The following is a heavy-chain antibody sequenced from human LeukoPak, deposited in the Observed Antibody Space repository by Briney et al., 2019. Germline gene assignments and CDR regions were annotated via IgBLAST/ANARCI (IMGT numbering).Heavy chain of an antibody. D-gene: IGHD3-16*02. J-gene: IGHJ4*02. CDR1: GYSISSGYY. Sequence: PSETLSLTCTVSGYSISSGYYWGWIRQPPGKGLEWIGSIYHSGSTYYNPSLKSRVTISVDTSKNQFSLKLSSVTAADTAVYYCARDPRDDYVWGSYRPFDYWGQGTLVTVSS. V-gene: IGHV4-38-2*02. CDR2: IYHSGST. CDR3: ARDPRDDYVWGSYRPFDY.